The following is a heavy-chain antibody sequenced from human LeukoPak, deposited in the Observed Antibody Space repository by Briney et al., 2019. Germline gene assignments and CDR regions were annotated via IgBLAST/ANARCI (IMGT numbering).Heavy chain of an antibody. D-gene: IGHD3-10*01. J-gene: IGHJ6*02. CDR1: GYTFTSYG. CDR2: ICAYNGNT. CDR3: ASSNGSGSYFVYYGMDV. Sequence: ASVKVSCKASGYTFTSYGISWVRQAPGQGLEWMGWICAYNGNTNYAQKLQGRVTMTTDTSTSTAYMELRSLRSDDTAVYYCASSNGSGSYFVYYGMDVWGQGTTVTVSS. V-gene: IGHV1-18*01.